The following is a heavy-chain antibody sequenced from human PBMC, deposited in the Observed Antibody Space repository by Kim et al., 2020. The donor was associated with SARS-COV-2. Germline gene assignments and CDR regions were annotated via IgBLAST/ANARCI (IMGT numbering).Heavy chain of an antibody. D-gene: IGHD6-19*01. CDR3: ARDSSGWSPKEMDV. CDR2: INPNSGGT. V-gene: IGHV1-2*02. Sequence: ASVKVSCKASGYTFTGYYMHWVRQAPGQGLEWMGWINPNSGGTNYAQKFQGRVTMTRDTSISTAYMELNRLRSDDTAVYYCARDSSGWSPKEMDVWGQGTTVTVSS. CDR1: GYTFTGYY. J-gene: IGHJ6*02.